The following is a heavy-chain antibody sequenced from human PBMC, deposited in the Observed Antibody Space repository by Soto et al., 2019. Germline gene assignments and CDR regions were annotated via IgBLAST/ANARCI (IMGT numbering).Heavy chain of an antibody. J-gene: IGHJ6*02. CDR1: GYTFTSYA. CDR3: ARGFRLMTQHLDYYGMYV. V-gene: IGHV1-3*01. D-gene: IGHD3-16*01. CDR2: INAGNGNT. Sequence: VSVKVPCKASGYTFTSYAMYWVRQAPGQRLEWMGWINAGNGNTKYSQKFQGRVTITRDTSASTAYMELSSLRSEDTAVYYCARGFRLMTQHLDYYGMYVWGQGTTVTVSS.